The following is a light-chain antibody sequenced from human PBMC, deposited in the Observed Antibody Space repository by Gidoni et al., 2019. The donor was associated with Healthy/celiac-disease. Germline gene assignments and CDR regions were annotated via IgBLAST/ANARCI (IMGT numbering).Light chain of an antibody. V-gene: IGKV3D-20*01. Sequence: EIVLTQSPATLSLSPVERATISCGASQSVSSSYLAWYQQKPGLAPTLLIYDASSRATGIPDRFSGSGSGTDFTLTISRLEPEDFAVYYCQQYGSSLFTFGPGTKVDIK. J-gene: IGKJ3*01. CDR3: QQYGSSLFT. CDR2: DAS. CDR1: QSVSSSY.